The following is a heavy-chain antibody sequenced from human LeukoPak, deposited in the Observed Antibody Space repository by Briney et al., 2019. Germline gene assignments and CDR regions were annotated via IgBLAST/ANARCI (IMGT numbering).Heavy chain of an antibody. D-gene: IGHD6-19*01. V-gene: IGHV3-74*01. J-gene: IGHJ4*02. CDR2: IASDGSSA. Sequence: PGGSLRLSCAASGFTFSSHWMHWVRQAPGKGLVWVSRIASDGSSASYADSVKGRFTISRDNAKNTLYLQMNRLRAEDTAVYYCERISTSGWANDYWGQGTLVTVSS. CDR1: GFTFSSHW. CDR3: ERISTSGWANDY.